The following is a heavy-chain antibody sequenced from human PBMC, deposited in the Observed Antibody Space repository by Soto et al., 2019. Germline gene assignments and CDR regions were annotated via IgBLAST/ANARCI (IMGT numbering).Heavy chain of an antibody. CDR2: VHDSGST. J-gene: IGHJ4*02. CDR1: GDAISNYY. Sequence: SETLSLTCSVSGDAISNYYWSWIRQTPGKGLEWIGCVHDSGSTDYNPSLKGRVTMSLHTSKSQFSLNLSSVTAADSATYYCARGTRALITSFFAYWGQGIPVTAPQ. V-gene: IGHV4-59*01. CDR3: ARGTRALITSFFAY. D-gene: IGHD1-20*01.